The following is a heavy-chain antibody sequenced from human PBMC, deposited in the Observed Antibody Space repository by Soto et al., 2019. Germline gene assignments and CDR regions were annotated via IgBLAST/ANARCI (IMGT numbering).Heavy chain of an antibody. D-gene: IGHD6-13*01. J-gene: IGHJ4*02. CDR3: AHRGVEQQLVRVFDY. Sequence: QITLKESGPTLVKPTQTLTLTCTFSGFSLSTSGVGVGWIRQPPGKALEWLALIYWDDDNRYSPSLKSRLTIXXDXSXXQVVLTMTNMNPVDTATYYCAHRGVEQQLVRVFDYWGQGTLVTVSS. CDR1: GFSLSTSGVG. CDR2: IYWDDDN. V-gene: IGHV2-5*02.